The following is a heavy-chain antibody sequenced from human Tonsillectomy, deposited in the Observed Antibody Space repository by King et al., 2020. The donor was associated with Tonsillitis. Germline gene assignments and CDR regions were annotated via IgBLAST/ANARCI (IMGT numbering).Heavy chain of an antibody. CDR2: INPSGGNT. CDR3: AREAVEHVFDI. Sequence: VQLVESGAEVKKPGASVKVSCKASGYTFTDFYIHWVRQAPGQGLEWMGIINPSGGNTVYAQKFQGRVIMTTDTSTSTVSMEMSSLRSEDTALYYWAREAVEHVFDIWGQGTMVTVSS. V-gene: IGHV1-46*01. J-gene: IGHJ3*02. D-gene: IGHD4-23*01. CDR1: GYTFTDFY.